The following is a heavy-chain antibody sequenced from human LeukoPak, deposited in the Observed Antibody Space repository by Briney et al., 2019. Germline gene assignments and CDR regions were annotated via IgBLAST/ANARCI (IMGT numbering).Heavy chain of an antibody. CDR2: ISGSGGST. CDR3: AKSIRMKPPANYGDYDDYYYYGMDV. J-gene: IGHJ6*02. D-gene: IGHD4-17*01. CDR1: GFTFSSYA. Sequence: GGSLGLSCAASGFTFSSYAMSWVRQAPGKGLEWVSAISGSGGSTYYADSVKGRFTISRDNSKNTLYLQMNSLRAEDTAVYYCAKSIRMKPPANYGDYDDYYYYGMDVWGQGTTVTVSS. V-gene: IGHV3-23*01.